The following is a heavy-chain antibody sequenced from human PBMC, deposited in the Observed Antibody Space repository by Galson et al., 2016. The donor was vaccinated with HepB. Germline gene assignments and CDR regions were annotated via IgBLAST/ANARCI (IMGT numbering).Heavy chain of an antibody. CDR3: AKDGGGRSWGWGFYYDYGMDV. D-gene: IGHD7-27*01. V-gene: IGHV3-9*01. CDR1: GFTFDDYA. Sequence: SLRLSCAASGFTFDDYAMHWVRQSPGKGLEWVSGISWNSGRVDYADSVKGRFTISRDNAKNSLFLQMNSLRPEDTAFYYCAKDGGGRSWGWGFYYDYGMDVWGKGTTVTVSS. CDR2: ISWNSGRV. J-gene: IGHJ6*04.